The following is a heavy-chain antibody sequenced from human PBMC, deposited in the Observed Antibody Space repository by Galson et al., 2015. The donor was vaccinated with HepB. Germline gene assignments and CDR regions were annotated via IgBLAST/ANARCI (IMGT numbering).Heavy chain of an antibody. V-gene: IGHV1-58*02. D-gene: IGHD3-3*01. J-gene: IGHJ4*02. CDR3: AASPTYDFWSGYYLFDY. CDR1: GFTFTSSA. Sequence: SVKVSCKASGFTFTSSAMQWVRQARGQRLEWIGWIVVGSGNTNYAQKFQERVTITRDMSTSTAYMELSSLRSEDTAVYYCAASPTYDFWSGYYLFDYWGQGTLVTVSS. CDR2: IVVGSGNT.